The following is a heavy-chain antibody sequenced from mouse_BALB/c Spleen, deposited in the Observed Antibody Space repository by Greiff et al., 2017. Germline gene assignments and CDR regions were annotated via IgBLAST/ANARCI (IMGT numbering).Heavy chain of an antibody. CDR2: ISSGGST. CDR1: GFTFSSYA. CDR3: ARGGYYCSSYFDY. J-gene: IGHJ2*01. D-gene: IGHD1-1*01. Sequence: EVQRVESGGGLVKPGGSLKLSCAASGFTFSSYAMSWVRQTPEKRLEWVASISSGGSTYYPDSVKGRFTISRDNARNILYLQMSSLRSEDTAMYYCARGGYYCSSYFDYWGQGTTLTVSS. V-gene: IGHV5-6-5*01.